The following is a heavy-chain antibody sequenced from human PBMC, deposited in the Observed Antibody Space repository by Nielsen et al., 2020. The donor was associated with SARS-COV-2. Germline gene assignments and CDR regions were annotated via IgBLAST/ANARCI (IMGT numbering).Heavy chain of an antibody. V-gene: IGHV3-23*01. CDR3: AKHEGVSSSWYRPDFFDY. J-gene: IGHJ4*02. Sequence: WIRQPPGKGLEWVSGVSGNGDSTSYADSVRGRFTISRDNSKNTLYLQMNSLGAEDTALHYCAKHEGVSSSWYRPDFFDYWGQGTLVTVSS. D-gene: IGHD6-13*01. CDR2: VSGNGDST.